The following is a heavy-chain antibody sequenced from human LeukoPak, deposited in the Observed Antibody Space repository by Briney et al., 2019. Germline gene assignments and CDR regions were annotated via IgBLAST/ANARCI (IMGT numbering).Heavy chain of an antibody. D-gene: IGHD3-22*01. V-gene: IGHV4-39*07. Sequence: SETLSLTCTVSGGSISSRSYSWAWVRQPPGRGLEWIGFIYYRGNTYYNPSLESRVTISVDTSNNQFSLKLSSVTAADTAVYYCARDPGFYYDSRGGPIDYWGQGTLVTVSS. CDR2: IYYRGNT. CDR3: ARDPGFYYDSRGGPIDY. CDR1: GGSISSRSYS. J-gene: IGHJ4*02.